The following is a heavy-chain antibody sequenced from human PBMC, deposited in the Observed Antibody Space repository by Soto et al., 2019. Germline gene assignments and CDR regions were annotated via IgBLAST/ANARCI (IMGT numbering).Heavy chain of an antibody. J-gene: IGHJ4*02. Sequence: ESGGGVVQPGRSLRLSCAASGFDFSRYAMQWVRRAQGKGLEWVAVISYDASNKYYADSVKGRFTISRDNSKKTMYLQMSSLRAEYTAVYYCARPFSSGWYGDFDYWGQGTLVTVSS. CDR2: ISYDASNK. CDR1: GFDFSRYA. V-gene: IGHV3-30-3*01. D-gene: IGHD6-19*01. CDR3: ARPFSSGWYGDFDY.